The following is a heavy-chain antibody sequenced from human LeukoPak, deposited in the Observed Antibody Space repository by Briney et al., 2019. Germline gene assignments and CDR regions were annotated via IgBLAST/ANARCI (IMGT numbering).Heavy chain of an antibody. CDR3: ARMVTVPCDAFHI. Sequence: SGPALVKPTQTLTLTCTFSGFSLSTSGMRVSWIRQPPGKALEWLARIDWDDDKFYSTSLKTRLTISKDTSKNQVVLTMTNMVPVDTATYYCARMVTVPCDAFHIWGQGTMVTVSS. V-gene: IGHV2-70*04. CDR2: IDWDDDK. CDR1: GFSLSTSGMR. J-gene: IGHJ3*02. D-gene: IGHD5-18*01.